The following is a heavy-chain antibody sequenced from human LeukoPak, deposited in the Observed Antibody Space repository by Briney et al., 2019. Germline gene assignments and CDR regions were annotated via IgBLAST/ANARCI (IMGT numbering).Heavy chain of an antibody. J-gene: IGHJ4*02. Sequence: SETLSLTCNVSGGSITTYYWTWARQPPGKGLEWIGYIYYGGTTMYNPSLRSRLSLSIDTSKNLVSLKLNSMTAADTAVYYCATDAAGTRGYFDFWGQGSLVTVSS. CDR3: ATDAAGTRGYFDF. CDR1: GGSITTYY. D-gene: IGHD1-26*01. V-gene: IGHV4-59*01. CDR2: IYYGGTT.